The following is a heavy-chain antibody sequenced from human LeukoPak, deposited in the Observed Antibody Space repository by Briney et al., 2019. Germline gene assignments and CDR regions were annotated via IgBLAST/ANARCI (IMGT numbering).Heavy chain of an antibody. J-gene: IGHJ3*02. Sequence: SETLSLTCTVSGGSISSGGYYWSWIRQHPGKGLEWIGYIYYSGSTYYNPSLKSRVTISVDTSKNQFSLTLSSVTAADTAVYYCARGYYYDSSGYTDAFDIWGQGTMVTVSS. CDR1: GGSISSGGYY. CDR3: ARGYYYDSSGYTDAFDI. V-gene: IGHV4-31*03. CDR2: IYYSGST. D-gene: IGHD3-22*01.